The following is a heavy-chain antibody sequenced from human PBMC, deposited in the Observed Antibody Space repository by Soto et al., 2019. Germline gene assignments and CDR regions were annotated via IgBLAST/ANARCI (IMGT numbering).Heavy chain of an antibody. V-gene: IGHV3-23*01. J-gene: IGHJ4*02. Sequence: EVQLLESGGGLVQPGGSLRLSCAASGFTFSNYAMNWVRQVSGKGLEWVSGISGSGGTTYYADSVKGRFTISRDNSKNTRYLRLNSLRPEDTAIYYCARGGWDTDWGQGTLVTVSS. CDR3: ARGGWDTD. CDR2: ISGSGGTT. CDR1: GFTFSNYA. D-gene: IGHD6-19*01.